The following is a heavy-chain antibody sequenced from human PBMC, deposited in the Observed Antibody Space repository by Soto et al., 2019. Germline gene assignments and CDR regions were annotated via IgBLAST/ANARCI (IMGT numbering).Heavy chain of an antibody. CDR1: GFTFSGSA. D-gene: IGHD3-16*01. CDR3: TRHVIEELRPYYYGMDV. CDR2: IRSKANSYAT. Sequence: EVQLVESGGGLVQPGGSLKLSCAASGFTFSGSAMHWVRQASGKGLEWVGRIRSKANSYATAYAASVKGRFTISRDDSKNTAYLQMNSLKTEDTAVYYCTRHVIEELRPYYYGMDVWGQGTTVTVSS. J-gene: IGHJ6*02. V-gene: IGHV3-73*02.